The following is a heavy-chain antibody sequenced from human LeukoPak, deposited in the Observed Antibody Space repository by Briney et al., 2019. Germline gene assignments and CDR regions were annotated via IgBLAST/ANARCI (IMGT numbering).Heavy chain of an antibody. Sequence: GGSLRLSCEVSGFTFSDYSLNWVRQAPGKGLEWVSSITSTGAYMYYADSVKGRFTISRDNAKKSLYLQMNSLGAKDTAVYYCVRDENSYCKSSNCDAPYYNFYFYMDVWGKGATVTVSS. D-gene: IGHD2-2*01. CDR1: GFTFSDYS. V-gene: IGHV3-21*01. J-gene: IGHJ6*03. CDR2: ITSTGAYM. CDR3: VRDENSYCKSSNCDAPYYNFYFYMDV.